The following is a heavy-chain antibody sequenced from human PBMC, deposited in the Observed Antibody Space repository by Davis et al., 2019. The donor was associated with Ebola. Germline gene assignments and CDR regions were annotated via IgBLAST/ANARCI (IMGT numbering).Heavy chain of an antibody. Sequence: PSETLSLTCVASGFSFSANWMHWVRQGPGKGLDWVSAIHSGGGVTTYADSVKGRFTISRDNAKNTLYLQMNSLRAEDTAVYYCARGPSPSAFDIWGQGTMVTVSS. J-gene: IGHJ3*02. CDR3: ARGPSPSAFDI. CDR1: GFSFSANW. D-gene: IGHD3-3*01. CDR2: IHSGGGVT. V-gene: IGHV3-74*01.